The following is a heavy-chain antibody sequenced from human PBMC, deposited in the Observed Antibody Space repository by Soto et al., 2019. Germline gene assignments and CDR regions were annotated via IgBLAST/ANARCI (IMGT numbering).Heavy chain of an antibody. V-gene: IGHV5-51*01. D-gene: IGHD3-22*01. Sequence: ESLKISCKGSGHIFSNYWIGWVRQMPGKGLEWIGTIYPGDSDTRYSPSFQGHVTITVDKSINTAYLQWSRLKASDTAMYYCARQRLWGTSGYYYFENWGQGTLVTVSS. CDR2: IYPGDSDT. CDR1: GHIFSNYW. CDR3: ARQRLWGTSGYYYFEN. J-gene: IGHJ4*02.